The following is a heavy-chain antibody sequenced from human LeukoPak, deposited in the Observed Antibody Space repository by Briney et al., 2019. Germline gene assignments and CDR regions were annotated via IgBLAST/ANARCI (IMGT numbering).Heavy chain of an antibody. V-gene: IGHV3-7*01. CDR3: ARDSTSCRGCAFDI. CDR2: LNRDGSER. Sequence: GGSLRLSCGASGFTFTSHWMSWVHQVPGKGLEWVANLNRDGSERQYVDSVKGRFTISRDNAKNSLYLQMNSLRAEDTALYYCARDSTSCRGCAFDIWGQGTMVTVSS. J-gene: IGHJ3*02. CDR1: GFTFTSHW. D-gene: IGHD2-2*01.